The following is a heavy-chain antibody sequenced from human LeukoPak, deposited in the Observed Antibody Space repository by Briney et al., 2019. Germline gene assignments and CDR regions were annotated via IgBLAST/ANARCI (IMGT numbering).Heavy chain of an antibody. CDR3: ARERRDGYRRFDY. V-gene: IGHV4-39*07. CDR1: GASISGSGYY. D-gene: IGHD5-24*01. CDR2: IYYSGTT. J-gene: IGHJ4*02. Sequence: SETLSLTCAVSGASISGSGYYLGWIRQPPGKGLEWIGNIYYSGTTYYNPSLKSRVTISVDTSKNQFSLKLSSVTAADTAVYYCARERRDGYRRFDYWGQGTLVTVSS.